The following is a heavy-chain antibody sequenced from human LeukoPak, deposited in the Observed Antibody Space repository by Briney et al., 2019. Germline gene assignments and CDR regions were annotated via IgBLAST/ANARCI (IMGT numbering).Heavy chain of an antibody. Sequence: GGSLRLSCAASGFTFSSYSMNWVRQAPGKGLEWVSYISSSSSTIYYADSVKGRFTISRDNAKNSLYLQMNSLRAEDTAVYYCAREDSGSYFDYFDYWGQGTLVTVSS. V-gene: IGHV3-48*01. J-gene: IGHJ4*02. CDR3: AREDSGSYFDYFDY. CDR2: ISSSSSTI. CDR1: GFTFSSYS. D-gene: IGHD1-26*01.